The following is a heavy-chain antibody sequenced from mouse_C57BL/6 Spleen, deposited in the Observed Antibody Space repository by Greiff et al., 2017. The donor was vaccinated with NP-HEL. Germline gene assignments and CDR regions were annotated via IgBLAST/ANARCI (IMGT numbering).Heavy chain of an antibody. CDR3: ARHAITTVVAPFDY. D-gene: IGHD1-1*01. J-gene: IGHJ2*01. V-gene: IGHV1-19*01. CDR2: INPYNGGT. CDR1: GYTFTDYY. Sequence: EVQLQQSGPVLVKPGASVKMSCKASGYTFTDYYMNWVKQSHGKSLEWIGVINPYNGGTSYNQKFKGKATLTVDKSSSTAYMELNSLTSEDSAVYYGARHAITTVVAPFDYWGQGTTLTVSS.